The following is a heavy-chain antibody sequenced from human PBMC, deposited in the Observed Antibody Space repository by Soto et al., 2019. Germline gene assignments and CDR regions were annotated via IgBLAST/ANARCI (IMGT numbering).Heavy chain of an antibody. CDR2: IYYSGST. CDR3: ARDALPSAANPSSSSTYGMDV. V-gene: IGHV4-31*03. D-gene: IGHD6-13*01. Sequence: PSETLSLTCTVSGGSISSGGYYWSWIRQHPGKGLEWIGYIYYSGSTYYNPSLKSRVTISVDTSKNQFSLKLSSVTAADTAVYYCARDALPSAANPSSSSTYGMDVWGQGTTVTVSS. CDR1: GGSISSGGYY. J-gene: IGHJ6*02.